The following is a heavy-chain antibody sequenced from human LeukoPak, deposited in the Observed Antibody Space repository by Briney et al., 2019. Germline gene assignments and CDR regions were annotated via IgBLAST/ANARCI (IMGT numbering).Heavy chain of an antibody. V-gene: IGHV4-61*02. J-gene: IGHJ4*02. CDR2: NYTSGST. Sequence: SEILSLTCIGSGGSTSTGDYYCRGIRQPAGTGLEWVGRNYTSGSTNYNRPLKSRVTLSVNTSKNQFSLKLTSVTAADSAVYFCARNYYDTKKPWDWGQGTLVTVSS. CDR1: GGSTSTGDYY. D-gene: IGHD3-22*01. CDR3: ARNYYDTKKPWD.